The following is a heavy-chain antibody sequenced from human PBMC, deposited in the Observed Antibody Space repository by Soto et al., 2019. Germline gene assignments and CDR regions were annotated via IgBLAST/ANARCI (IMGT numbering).Heavy chain of an antibody. CDR1: GFTFRGSI. Sequence: VGSVRLSCAASGFTFRGSIIHWVRQASGKGLEWVGHIRSKANTYATSYAASAKGRFTISRDDSKNTATLQMNSLKTEDAAVYYCTRQSYFDILTGHYHYYGMDGWGQGTTVTVSS. CDR2: IRSKANTYAT. V-gene: IGHV3-73*01. CDR3: TRQSYFDILTGHYHYYGMDG. J-gene: IGHJ6*02. D-gene: IGHD3-9*01.